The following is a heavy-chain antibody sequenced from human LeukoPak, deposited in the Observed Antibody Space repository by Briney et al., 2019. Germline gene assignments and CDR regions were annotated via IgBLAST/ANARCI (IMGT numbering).Heavy chain of an antibody. Sequence: PGGSLRLSCAASGFTFSSYGMHWVRQAPGKGLEWVALIRYDGSNKYYADSVKGRFTISRDNSKNTLYLQMNSLRAEDTAVYYCAKLISPNSSGWYGFDYWGQGTLVTVSS. CDR3: AKLISPNSSGWYGFDY. D-gene: IGHD6-19*01. CDR1: GFTFSSYG. J-gene: IGHJ4*02. CDR2: IRYDGSNK. V-gene: IGHV3-30*02.